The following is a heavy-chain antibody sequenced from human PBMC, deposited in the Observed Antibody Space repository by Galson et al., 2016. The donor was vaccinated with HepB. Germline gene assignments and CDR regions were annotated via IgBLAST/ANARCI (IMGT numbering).Heavy chain of an antibody. Sequence: SETLSLTRTVSGGSIKTFYWSWIRESPGKGLEWIGHVYHSGSTNYNPSLKSRLTMAVDTSKNQFSLRLTSVTAADTAVYYCASTTYYYDSIDYSAVYFQQWGRGTLVIVSS. CDR3: ASTTYYYDSIDYSAVYFQQ. CDR2: VYHSGST. CDR1: GGSIKTFY. J-gene: IGHJ1*01. D-gene: IGHD3-22*01. V-gene: IGHV4-59*01.